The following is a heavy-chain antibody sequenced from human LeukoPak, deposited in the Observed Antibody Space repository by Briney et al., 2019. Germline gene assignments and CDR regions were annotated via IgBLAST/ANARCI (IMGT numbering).Heavy chain of an antibody. CDR2: FDPEDGET. CDR3: ATTQDYYDSSGPDAFDI. J-gene: IGHJ3*02. D-gene: IGHD3-22*01. V-gene: IGHV1-24*01. CDR1: GYTLTELS. Sequence: ASVKVSCKVSGYTLTELSMHWVRQAPGKGLEWMGGFDPEDGETICAQKFQGRVTMTEDTSTDTAYMELSSLRSEDTAVYYCATTQDYYDSSGPDAFDIWGQGTMVTVSS.